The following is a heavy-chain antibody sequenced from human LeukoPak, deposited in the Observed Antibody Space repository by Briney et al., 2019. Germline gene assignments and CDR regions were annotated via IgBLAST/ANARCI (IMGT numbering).Heavy chain of an antibody. V-gene: IGHV3-21*06. D-gene: IGHD1-26*01. CDR2: ISRRSKSI. CDR3: AVVGALYNFDY. J-gene: IGHJ4*02. CDR1: GFTFSSYS. Sequence: GGSLRLSCAPSGFTFSSYSMNWVRQVPGKGLEWVSSISRRSKSISYADSVKGRFPISRDNAKSTLYLQMNSLRAEDTAVYYCAVVGALYNFDYWGQGNLVTVSS.